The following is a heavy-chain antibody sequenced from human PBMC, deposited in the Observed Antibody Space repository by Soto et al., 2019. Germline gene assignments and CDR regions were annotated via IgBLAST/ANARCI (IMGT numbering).Heavy chain of an antibody. J-gene: IGHJ4*02. CDR2: IYYSGST. V-gene: IGHV4-39*01. D-gene: IGHD2-2*01. CDR3: ARLGYCSSTSCYQPL. CDR1: GGSISSSSYY. Sequence: SETLSLTCTVSGGSISSSSYYWGWIRQPPGKGLEWIGSIYYSGSTYYNPSLKSRVTISVDTSKNQFSLKLSSVTAADTAVYYCARLGYCSSTSCYQPLWGQGTLVTVSS.